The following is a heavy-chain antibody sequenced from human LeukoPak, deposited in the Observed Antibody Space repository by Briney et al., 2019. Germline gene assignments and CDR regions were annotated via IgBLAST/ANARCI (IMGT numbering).Heavy chain of an antibody. J-gene: IGHJ4*02. CDR1: GGSFSGYY. CDR2: INHSGST. Sequence: SETLSLTCAAYGGSFSGYYWSWIRQPPGKGLEWIGEINHSGSTNYNPSLKSRVTISVDTSKNQFSLKLSSVTAADTAVYYCARGGIAVAGPLFYWGQGTLVTVSS. D-gene: IGHD6-19*01. CDR3: ARGGIAVAGPLFY. V-gene: IGHV4-34*01.